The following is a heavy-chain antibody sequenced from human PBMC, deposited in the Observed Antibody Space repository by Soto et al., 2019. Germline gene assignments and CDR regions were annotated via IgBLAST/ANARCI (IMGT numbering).Heavy chain of an antibody. Sequence: VASVKVSCKASGYTFTSYAMHWVRQAPGQRLEWMGWINAGNGNTKYSQKFQGRVTITRDTSASTAYMELSSLRSEDTAVYYCARSITGTTTPFDYWGQGTLVTVSS. J-gene: IGHJ4*02. CDR3: ARSITGTTTPFDY. V-gene: IGHV1-3*01. CDR2: INAGNGNT. CDR1: GYTFTSYA. D-gene: IGHD1-20*01.